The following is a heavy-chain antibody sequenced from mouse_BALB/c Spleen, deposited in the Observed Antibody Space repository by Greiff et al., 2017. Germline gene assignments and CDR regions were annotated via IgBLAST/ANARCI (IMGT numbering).Heavy chain of an antibody. CDR3: ARGGLIYYGNYVGY. Sequence: EVQRVESGGGLVKPGGSLKLSCAASGFTFSDYYMYWVRQTPEKRLEWVATISDGGSYTYYPDSVKGRFTISRDNAKNNLYLQMSSLKSEDTAMYYCARGGLIYYGNYVGYWGQGTTLTVSS. CDR1: GFTFSDYY. D-gene: IGHD2-1*01. CDR2: ISDGGSYT. J-gene: IGHJ2*01. V-gene: IGHV5-4*02.